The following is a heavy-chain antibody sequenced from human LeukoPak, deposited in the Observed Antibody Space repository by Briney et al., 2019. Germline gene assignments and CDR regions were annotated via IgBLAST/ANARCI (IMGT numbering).Heavy chain of an antibody. CDR3: ARGGGILRLKNFDY. Sequence: SETLSLTCAVYGGSFSGYYWSWIRQPPGKGLEWIGEINHSGSTNYNPSLKSRVTISVDTSKNQFSLKLSSVTAADTAVYCCARGGGILRLKNFDYWGQGTLVTVSS. CDR1: GGSFSGYY. J-gene: IGHJ4*02. D-gene: IGHD2-15*01. CDR2: INHSGST. V-gene: IGHV4-34*01.